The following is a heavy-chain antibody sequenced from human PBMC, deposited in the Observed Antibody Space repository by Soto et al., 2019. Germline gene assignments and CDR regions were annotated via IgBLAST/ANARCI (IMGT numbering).Heavy chain of an antibody. J-gene: IGHJ6*02. CDR1: GYTFTSYD. V-gene: IGHV1-8*01. D-gene: IGHD5-18*01. CDR2: VNPNSGNT. CDR3: ARGAFGYSYGYYYYYGMDV. Sequence: ASVKVSCKASGYTFTSYDINWVRQATGQGLEWMGWVNPNSGNTGYAQKFQGRVTMTRNTSISTAYMELSSLRSEDTAVYYCARGAFGYSYGYYYYYGMDVWGQGTTVTV.